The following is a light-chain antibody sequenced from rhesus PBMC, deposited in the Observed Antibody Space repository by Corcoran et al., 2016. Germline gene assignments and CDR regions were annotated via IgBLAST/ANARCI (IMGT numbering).Light chain of an antibody. CDR2: KVS. V-gene: IGKV2-64*01. CDR3: GQGTHWPWT. J-gene: IGKJ1*01. CDR1: QSLVHSNGNTY. Sequence: DVVMTQSPLSLPITPGQPASISCRSSQSLVHSNGNTYLSWYQQKPGQPPRLLINKVSNRDSGVPDRFSGSGAGIDFTLKISRVEAEDVGVYSCGQGTHWPWTFGQGTKVEIK.